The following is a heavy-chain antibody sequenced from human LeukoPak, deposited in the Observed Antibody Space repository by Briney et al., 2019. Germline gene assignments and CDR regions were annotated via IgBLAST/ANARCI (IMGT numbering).Heavy chain of an antibody. CDR3: ARDPYSGYANWYFDL. CDR2: ISSSSSYI. CDR1: GFTLSSYS. D-gene: IGHD5-12*01. J-gene: IGHJ2*01. V-gene: IGHV3-21*01. Sequence: GGSLRLSCAASGFTLSSYSMNWVRQAPGKGLEWVSSISSSSSYIYYADSVKGRFTISRDNAKNSLYLQMNSLRAEDTAVYYCARDPYSGYANWYFDLWGRGTLVTVSS.